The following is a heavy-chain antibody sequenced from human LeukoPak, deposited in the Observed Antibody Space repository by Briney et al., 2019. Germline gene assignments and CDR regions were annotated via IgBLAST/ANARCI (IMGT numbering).Heavy chain of an antibody. CDR3: ARHFRFLTGYYSSAFDI. CDR1: GGSFSGYY. CDR2: INHSGST. Sequence: SETLSLTCAVYGGSFSGYYWSWIRQPPGKGLEWIGEINHSGSTNYNPSLKSRVTISVDTSKNQFSLKLSSVTAADTAVYYCARHFRFLTGYYSSAFDIWGQGTMVTVSS. D-gene: IGHD3-9*01. V-gene: IGHV4-34*01. J-gene: IGHJ3*02.